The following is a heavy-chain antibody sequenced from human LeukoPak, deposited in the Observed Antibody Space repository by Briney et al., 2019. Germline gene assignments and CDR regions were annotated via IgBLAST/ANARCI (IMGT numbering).Heavy chain of an antibody. J-gene: IGHJ6*03. V-gene: IGHV3-30*03. CDR3: ARDGERVYALYYYYYMDV. Sequence: PGGSLRLSCAASGFTFSSYGMSWVRQAPGKGLEWVAVISYDGSNKYYADSVKGRFTISRDNSKNTLYLQMNSLRAEDTAVYYCARDGERVYALYYYYYMDVWGKGTTVTVSS. D-gene: IGHD2-8*01. CDR2: ISYDGSNK. CDR1: GFTFSSYG.